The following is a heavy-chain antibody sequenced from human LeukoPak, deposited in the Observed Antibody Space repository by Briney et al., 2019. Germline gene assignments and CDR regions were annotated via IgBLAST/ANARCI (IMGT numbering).Heavy chain of an antibody. CDR3: ARDGSGYSYGYDY. Sequence: SSVKVSCKASGGTFSSYAISWVRQAPGQGLAWMGGIIPIFGTANYAQKFQGRAKHTTEESTSTAYMELSSLRSEDTAVYYCARDGSGYSYGYDYWGQGTLVTVSS. V-gene: IGHV1-69*05. J-gene: IGHJ4*02. CDR2: IIPIFGTA. CDR1: GGTFSSYA. D-gene: IGHD5-18*01.